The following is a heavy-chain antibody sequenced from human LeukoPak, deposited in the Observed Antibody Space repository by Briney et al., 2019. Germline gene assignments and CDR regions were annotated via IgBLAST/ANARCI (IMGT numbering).Heavy chain of an antibody. V-gene: IGHV1-46*01. D-gene: IGHD5-24*01. CDR2: INPGGDNT. Sequence: ASVKVSCKASGYTFTKYYIHWVRQAPGQGLEWMGLINPGGDNTNYAQNFQGRVTMTRDTSTSTVYMELSSLRSEDTAIYYCARIRDGYNDAYDIWGQGTVVTVSS. CDR3: ARIRDGYNDAYDI. J-gene: IGHJ3*02. CDR1: GYTFTKYY.